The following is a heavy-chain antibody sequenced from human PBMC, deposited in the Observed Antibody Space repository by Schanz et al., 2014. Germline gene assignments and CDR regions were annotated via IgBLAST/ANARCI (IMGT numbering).Heavy chain of an antibody. CDR3: ARNRGSGGQNWYFDL. D-gene: IGHD1-26*01. CDR1: EFTFSTDA. V-gene: IGHV3-23*01. J-gene: IGHJ2*01. CDR2: ISASGGDT. Sequence: DVHLLESGGGLVQPGGSLRLSCAASEFTFSTDAMSWVRQAPGKGLEWLSVISASGGDTYYADSVKGRFTISRDNSKNSLFLQLTSLRADDTAVYYCARNRGSGGQNWYFDLWGRGTLVTVSS.